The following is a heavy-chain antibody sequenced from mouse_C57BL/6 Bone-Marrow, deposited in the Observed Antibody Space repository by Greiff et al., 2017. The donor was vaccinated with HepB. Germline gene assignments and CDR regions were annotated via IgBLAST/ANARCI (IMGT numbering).Heavy chain of an antibody. V-gene: IGHV5-4*03. Sequence: EVKLQESGGGLVKPGGSLKLSCAASGFTFSSYAMSWVRQTPEKRLEWVATISDGGSYTYYPDNVKGRFTISRDNAKNNLYLQMSHLKSEDTAMYYCARGYGNYGAYWGQGTLVTVSA. CDR2: ISDGGSYT. J-gene: IGHJ3*01. D-gene: IGHD2-1*01. CDR3: ARGYGNYGAY. CDR1: GFTFSSYA.